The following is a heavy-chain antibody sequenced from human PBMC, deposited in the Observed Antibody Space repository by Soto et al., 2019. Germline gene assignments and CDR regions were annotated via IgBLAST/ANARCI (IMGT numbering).Heavy chain of an antibody. Sequence: QVQLVQSGAEVKKPGASVKVSCKASGYTFTSYYMHWVRQAPRQGLEWMGIINPSGGSTSYAQKFQGRVTMTRDTSTSTVYMELSSLRSEDTAVYYCAREVSSTSGLYYYYYGMDVWGQGTTVTVSS. CDR1: GYTFTSYY. J-gene: IGHJ6*02. CDR3: AREVSSTSGLYYYYYGMDV. D-gene: IGHD2-2*01. CDR2: INPSGGST. V-gene: IGHV1-46*01.